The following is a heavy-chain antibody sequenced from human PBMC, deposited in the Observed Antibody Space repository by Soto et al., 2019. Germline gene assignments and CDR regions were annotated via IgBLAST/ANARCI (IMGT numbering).Heavy chain of an antibody. CDR2: TYYRSRWYN. CDR3: ARESPYYVSSDSYLDY. Sequence: SQTLSLTCAISGDSVSGNSAAWNWIRQSPPRGLEWLGRTYYRSRWYNDYAVSVKSRITVTPDTSKNQFSLHLNSVTPEDTDVYYCARESPYYVSSDSYLDYWGQGALVTVSS. J-gene: IGHJ4*02. CDR1: GDSVSGNSAA. D-gene: IGHD3-16*01. V-gene: IGHV6-1*01.